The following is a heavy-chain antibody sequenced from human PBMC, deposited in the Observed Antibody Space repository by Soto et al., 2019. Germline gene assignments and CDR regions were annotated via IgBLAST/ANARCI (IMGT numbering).Heavy chain of an antibody. CDR1: GGSISSSSYY. CDR2: IYYSGST. Sequence: SETLSLTCTVSGGSISSSSYYWGWIRQPPGKGLEWIGSIYYSGSTYYNPSLKSRVTISVDTSKNQFSLKLSSVTAADTAVYYCASPSPHYDILTGYYNDFFGMDVWGQGTTVTVSS. J-gene: IGHJ6*02. V-gene: IGHV4-39*01. D-gene: IGHD3-9*01. CDR3: ASPSPHYDILTGYYNDFFGMDV.